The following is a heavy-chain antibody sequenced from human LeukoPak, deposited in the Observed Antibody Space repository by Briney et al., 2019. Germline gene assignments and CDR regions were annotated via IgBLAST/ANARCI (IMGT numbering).Heavy chain of an antibody. CDR1: GGSFSGYH. J-gene: IGHJ6*03. D-gene: IGHD2-2*01. CDR3: ARALKIPGYCSSTSCPPFYYYYYMDV. Sequence: SETLSLTCAVYGGSFSGYHWSWIRQPPGKGLEWIGEINHSGSTNYNPSLKSRVTISVDTSKNQFSLKLSSVTAADTAVYYCARALKIPGYCSSTSCPPFYYYYYMDVWGKGTTVTVSS. V-gene: IGHV4-34*01. CDR2: INHSGST.